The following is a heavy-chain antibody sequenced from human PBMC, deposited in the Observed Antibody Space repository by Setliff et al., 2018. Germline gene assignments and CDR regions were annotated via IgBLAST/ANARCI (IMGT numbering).Heavy chain of an antibody. D-gene: IGHD3-9*01. Sequence: PSETLSLTCTVSGGSIRSGSFYWSWIRQSAEKGLEWIGRVHASGSPNYNPSFKGRVTISLDTSTNQFSPNLNSVTAADTAVYYCAKERYFDWFFENWGQGTLVTVSS. CDR2: VHASGSP. CDR1: GGSIRSGSFY. V-gene: IGHV4-61*02. CDR3: AKERYFDWFFEN. J-gene: IGHJ4*02.